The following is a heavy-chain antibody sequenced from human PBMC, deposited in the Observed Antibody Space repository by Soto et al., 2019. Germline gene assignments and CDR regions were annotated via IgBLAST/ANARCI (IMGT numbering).Heavy chain of an antibody. CDR1: GFTFDDYA. Sequence: EVQLVESGGGLVQPGRSLRLSCAASGFTFDDYAMHWVRQAPGKGLEWVSGISWNSGSIGYADSVKGRFTISRDNAKNXXYLQMTSLRAEDTALYYCAKDSGSYYLGTFNWFDPWGQGTLVTVSS. V-gene: IGHV3-9*01. D-gene: IGHD1-26*01. CDR2: ISWNSGSI. CDR3: AKDSGSYYLGTFNWFDP. J-gene: IGHJ5*02.